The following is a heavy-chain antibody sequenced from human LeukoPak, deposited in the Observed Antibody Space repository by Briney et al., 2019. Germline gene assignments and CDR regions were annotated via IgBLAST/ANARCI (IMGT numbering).Heavy chain of an antibody. D-gene: IGHD6-13*01. J-gene: IGHJ3*02. Sequence: PGGSLRLSCAASGFTLSSYAMSWVRQAPGKGLEWVSAISGSGGSTYYADSVKGRFTISRDNSKNTLYLQMNSLRAEDTAVYYCAKDTASSWYRGDAFDIWGQGTMVTVSS. V-gene: IGHV3-23*01. CDR2: ISGSGGST. CDR3: AKDTASSWYRGDAFDI. CDR1: GFTLSSYA.